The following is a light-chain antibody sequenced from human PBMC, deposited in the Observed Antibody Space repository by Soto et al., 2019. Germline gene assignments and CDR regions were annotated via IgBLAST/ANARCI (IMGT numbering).Light chain of an antibody. CDR2: GAS. CDR3: QRYNNWPRT. J-gene: IGKJ1*01. V-gene: IGKV3-15*01. Sequence: EIVMTQSPATLSVSPGERATLSCRASQTVNSNLAWYQQKPGQAPRLLIYGASTRATGIPARFSGSGSGTDFTLTISSLQSEDFAVYYCQRYNNWPRTFGQGTKVEIK. CDR1: QTVNSN.